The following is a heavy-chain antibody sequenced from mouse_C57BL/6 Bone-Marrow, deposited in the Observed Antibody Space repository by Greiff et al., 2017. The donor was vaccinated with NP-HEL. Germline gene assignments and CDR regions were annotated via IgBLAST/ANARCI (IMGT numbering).Heavy chain of an antibody. CDR2: IRSKSNNYAT. CDR3: VRQGYDGYYLDY. J-gene: IGHJ2*01. Sequence: LVESGGGLVQPKVSLKLSCAASGFSFNTYAMNWVRQAPGKGLEWVARIRSKSNNYATYYADSLKDRFTISRDDSESMLYLQMNNLKTEDTAMYYGVRQGYDGYYLDYWGQGTTLTVSS. V-gene: IGHV10-1*01. D-gene: IGHD2-3*01. CDR1: GFSFNTYA.